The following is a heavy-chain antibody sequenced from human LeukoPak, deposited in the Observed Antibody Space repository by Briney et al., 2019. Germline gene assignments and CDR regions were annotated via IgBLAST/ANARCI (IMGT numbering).Heavy chain of an antibody. CDR3: ARLGDDSSGYFNY. J-gene: IGHJ4*02. V-gene: IGHV5-51*01. Sequence: GESLKISCKGSGYSFSTYWIGWVRQMPGKGLEWMGIIYPGDSDARYSPSFQGQVTISADKSISTAYLQWSSLKASDTAMYYCARLGDDSSGYFNYWGQGTLVTVSS. CDR1: GYSFSTYW. D-gene: IGHD3-22*01. CDR2: IYPGDSDA.